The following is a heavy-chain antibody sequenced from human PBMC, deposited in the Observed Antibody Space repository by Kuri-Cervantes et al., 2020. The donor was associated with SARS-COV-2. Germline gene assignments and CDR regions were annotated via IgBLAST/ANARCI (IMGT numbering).Heavy chain of an antibody. CDR2: IYYSGST. J-gene: IGHJ5*02. D-gene: IGHD2-2*01. CDR3: ARPLGYCSSTSCPGWFDP. CDR1: GGSISSSSYY. V-gene: IGHV4-39*01. Sequence: SETLSLTCTVSGGSISSSSYYWGWIRQPPGKGLEWIGSIYYSGSTYYNPSLKSRVTISVDTSKNQFSLKLSSVTAADTAVYYCARPLGYCSSTSCPGWFDPWGQGTLVTVSS.